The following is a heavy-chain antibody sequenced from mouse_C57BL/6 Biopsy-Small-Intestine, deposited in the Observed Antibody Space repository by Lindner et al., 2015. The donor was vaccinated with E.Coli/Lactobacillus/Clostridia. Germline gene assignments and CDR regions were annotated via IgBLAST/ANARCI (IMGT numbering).Heavy chain of an antibody. CDR3: ARGAYYDYDGAWFAY. V-gene: IGHV1-82*01. J-gene: IGHJ3*01. D-gene: IGHD2-4*01. Sequence: VQLQESGPELVKPGASVKISCKASGYAFSSSWMNWVKQRPGKGIEWIGRIYPGDGDTNYNGKFKGKATLTADKSSSTAYMQLSSLTSEDSAVYFCARGAYYDYDGAWFAYWGQGTLVTVSA. CDR1: GYAFSSSW. CDR2: IYPGDGDT.